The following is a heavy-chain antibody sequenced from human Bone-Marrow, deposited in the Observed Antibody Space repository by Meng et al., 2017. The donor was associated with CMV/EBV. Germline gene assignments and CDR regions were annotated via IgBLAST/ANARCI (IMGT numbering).Heavy chain of an antibody. V-gene: IGHV4-34*01. CDR3: AREVCSSTSCYYYYGMDV. CDR2: INHSGST. D-gene: IGHD2-2*01. Sequence: GSLRLSCAVYGGSFSGYYWSWIRQPPGKGLEWIGEINHSGSTNYNPSLKSRVTISVDTSKNQFSLKLSSVTAADTAVYYCAREVCSSTSCYYYYGMDVWGQGTTVTVSS. J-gene: IGHJ6*02. CDR1: GGSFSGYY.